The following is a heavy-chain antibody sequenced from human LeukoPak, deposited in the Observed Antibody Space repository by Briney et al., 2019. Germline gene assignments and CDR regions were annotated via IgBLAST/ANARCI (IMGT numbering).Heavy chain of an antibody. D-gene: IGHD6-13*01. CDR3: ARDPPYSSSWYVDY. V-gene: IGHV3-48*01. J-gene: IGHJ4*02. CDR1: GFTFSSYW. CDR2: ISSSSSTI. Sequence: GGSLRLSCAASGFTFSSYWMSWVRQAPGKGLEWVSYISSSSSTIYYADSVKGRFTISRDNAKNSLYLQMNSLRAEDTAVYYCARDPPYSSSWYVDYWGQGTLVTVSS.